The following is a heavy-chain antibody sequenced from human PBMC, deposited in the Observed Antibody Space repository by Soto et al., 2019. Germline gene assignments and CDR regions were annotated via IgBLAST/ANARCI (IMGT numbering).Heavy chain of an antibody. V-gene: IGHV3-7*01. J-gene: IGHJ6*02. CDR1: GFTFSSYW. Sequence: GGSLRLSCAASGFTFSSYWMSWVRQAPGKGLEWVANIKQDGSEEYYVDSVKGRFTISRDNAKNSLYLKMNSLRAEDTAVYYCARFYYDSSGYLPSPYYYYYGMDVWGQGTTVTVSS. CDR3: ARFYYDSSGYLPSPYYYYYGMDV. D-gene: IGHD3-22*01. CDR2: IKQDGSEE.